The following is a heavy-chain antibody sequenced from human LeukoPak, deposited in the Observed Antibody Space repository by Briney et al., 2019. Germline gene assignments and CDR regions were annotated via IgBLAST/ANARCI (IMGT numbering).Heavy chain of an antibody. J-gene: IGHJ2*01. CDR2: IYYSGST. CDR3: ARVISGTVTTEYFDL. Sequence: SETLSLTCTVSGGSISSSSYYWGWIRQPPGKGLEWIGSIYYSGSTYYNPSLKSRVTISLDTSKNQFSLKLSSVTAADTAVYYCARVISGTVTTEYFDLWGRGTLVTVSS. D-gene: IGHD4-17*01. V-gene: IGHV4-39*07. CDR1: GGSISSSSYY.